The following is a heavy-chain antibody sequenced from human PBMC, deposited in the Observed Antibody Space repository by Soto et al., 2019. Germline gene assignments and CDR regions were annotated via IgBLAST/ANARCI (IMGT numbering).Heavy chain of an antibody. CDR1: GYTFTNFG. CDR2: ISAYTDTP. J-gene: IGHJ5*02. V-gene: IGHV1-18*01. D-gene: IGHD2-2*01. CDR3: ARVIPGVEAWFDT. Sequence: ASVKVSCKASGYTFTNFGVTWVRRAPGQGLEWMGWISAYTDTPNYAQKFQGRVTMTIDTFTSTAYMDLRSLTSDDTAVYYCARVIPGVEAWFDTWGQGTLVTVSS.